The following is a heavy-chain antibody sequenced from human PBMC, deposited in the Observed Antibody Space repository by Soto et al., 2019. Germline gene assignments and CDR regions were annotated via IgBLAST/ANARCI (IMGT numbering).Heavy chain of an antibody. CDR3: ARGRIILNWQQLVRESLNYYYYYGMDV. CDR1: GGSFSGYY. V-gene: IGHV4-34*01. CDR2: INHSGST. Sequence: SETLSLTCAVYGGSFSGYYWSWIRQPPGKGLEWIGEINHSGSTNYNPSLKSRVTISVDTSKNQFSLKLSSVTAADTAVYYCARGRIILNWQQLVRESLNYYYYYGMDVWGQGTTVTVSS. J-gene: IGHJ6*02. D-gene: IGHD6-13*01.